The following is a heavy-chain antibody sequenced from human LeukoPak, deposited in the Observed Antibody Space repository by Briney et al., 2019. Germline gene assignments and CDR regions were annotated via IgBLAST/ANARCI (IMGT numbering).Heavy chain of an antibody. V-gene: IGHV1-2*02. CDR3: ARDEIYCSSTSCYQFDY. J-gene: IGHJ4*02. D-gene: IGHD2-2*01. CDR1: GYTFTGYY. CDR2: INPNSGGT. Sequence: GASVKVSCKGSGYTFTGYYMHWVRQAPGQGLEWMGWINPNSGGTNYAQKFQGRVTMTRDTSISTAYMELSRLRSDDTAVYYCARDEIYCSSTSCYQFDYWGQGTLVTVSS.